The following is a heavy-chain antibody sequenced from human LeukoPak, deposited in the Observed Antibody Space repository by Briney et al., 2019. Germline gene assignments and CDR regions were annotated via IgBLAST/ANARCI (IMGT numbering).Heavy chain of an antibody. V-gene: IGHV3-23*01. J-gene: IGHJ4*02. Sequence: PGRSLRLSCAASGFTFSSNAMSWVCQAPGRGMEWGSAISGSGGSTYYADSVKGRFTISRDNPKNTLYLQMNSLRAEDTAVYYCADVDTHAPARGYWGQGTLVTVSS. CDR1: GFTFSSNA. D-gene: IGHD5-18*01. CDR2: ISGSGGST. CDR3: ADVDTHAPARGY.